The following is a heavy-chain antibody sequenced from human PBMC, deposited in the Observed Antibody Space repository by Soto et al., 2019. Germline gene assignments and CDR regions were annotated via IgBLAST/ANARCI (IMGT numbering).Heavy chain of an antibody. V-gene: IGHV3-48*02. CDR3: ARDHRPWIQLWGVDY. CDR1: GFTFSSYS. J-gene: IGHJ4*02. D-gene: IGHD5-18*01. Sequence: ESGGGLVQPGGSLRLSCAASGFTFSSYSMNWVRQAPGKGLEWVSYISSSSSTIYYADSVKGRFTISRDNAKNSLYLQMNSLRDEDTAVYYCARDHRPWIQLWGVDYWGQGTLVTVSS. CDR2: ISSSSSTI.